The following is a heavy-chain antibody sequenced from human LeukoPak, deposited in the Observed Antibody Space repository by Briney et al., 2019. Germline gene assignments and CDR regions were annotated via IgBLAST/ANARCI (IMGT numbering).Heavy chain of an antibody. D-gene: IGHD4-17*01. CDR3: ARGGDGDGPDY. Sequence: PGGSLRLSCAASGFTFSSYSMNWVRQAPGKGLEWVSSITSTSNYINYADSVKGRFTISRDNAKKSLSLQMNSLRAGDTAVYYCARGGDGDGPDYWGQGTLVTVLS. V-gene: IGHV3-21*01. CDR2: ITSTSNYI. J-gene: IGHJ4*02. CDR1: GFTFSSYS.